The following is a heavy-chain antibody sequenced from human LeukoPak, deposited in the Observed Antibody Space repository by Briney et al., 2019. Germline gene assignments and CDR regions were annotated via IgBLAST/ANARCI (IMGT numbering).Heavy chain of an antibody. D-gene: IGHD1-20*01. Sequence: GGSLRLSCAASGFTFSSYAMRWVRQAPGKGLEWVTLILYDGSKKYYTDSVRGRFTISRDDSKNTLYLQMNSLRPEDTAIYYCARDGLTGRTDGTLDHWGQGTLVTVSS. CDR3: ARDGLTGRTDGTLDH. J-gene: IGHJ4*02. CDR2: ILYDGSKK. V-gene: IGHV3-30-3*01. CDR1: GFTFSSYA.